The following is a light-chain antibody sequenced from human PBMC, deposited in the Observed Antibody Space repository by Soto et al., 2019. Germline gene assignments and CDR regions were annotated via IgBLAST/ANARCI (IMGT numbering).Light chain of an antibody. V-gene: IGKV3-20*01. J-gene: IGKJ3*01. Sequence: EIVLTQSPGTLSLSPGERATLSCRASQSVSSSYLAWYQQKPGQAPRLLIYGASSRATGIPDRFSGSGSGTDFTLTISRLEPEDFAVYYCQQYGSSPSFTFGPGXKVXX. CDR2: GAS. CDR3: QQYGSSPSFT. CDR1: QSVSSSY.